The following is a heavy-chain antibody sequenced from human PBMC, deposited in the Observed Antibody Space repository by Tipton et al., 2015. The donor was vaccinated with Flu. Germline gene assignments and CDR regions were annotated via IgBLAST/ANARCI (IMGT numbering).Heavy chain of an antibody. D-gene: IGHD3-3*01. J-gene: IGHJ6*02. V-gene: IGHV3-30*18. Sequence: SLRLSCAASGFTFSSYGMHWVRQAPGKGLEWVAVISYDGSNKYYADSVKGRFTISRDNSKNTLYLQMNSLRAEDTAVYYCAKDNNHKHDFWSGYYLYFFYGMDVWGQGTPVTVSS. CDR3: AKDNNHKHDFWSGYYLYFFYGMDV. CDR2: ISYDGSNK. CDR1: GFTFSSYG.